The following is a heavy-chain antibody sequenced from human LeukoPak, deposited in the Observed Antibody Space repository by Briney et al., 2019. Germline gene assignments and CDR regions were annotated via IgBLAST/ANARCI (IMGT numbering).Heavy chain of an antibody. Sequence: ASVKVSCKASGYTFTSYDINWVRQATGQGLEWMGWMNPNSGNTGYAQKFQGRVTITRNTSISTAYMELSSPRSEDTAVHYCARGGGTRTYYDFWSGPTPLNWFDPWGQGTLVTVSS. J-gene: IGHJ5*02. CDR2: MNPNSGNT. CDR1: GYTFTSYD. CDR3: ARGGGTRTYYDFWSGPTPLNWFDP. V-gene: IGHV1-8*03. D-gene: IGHD3-3*01.